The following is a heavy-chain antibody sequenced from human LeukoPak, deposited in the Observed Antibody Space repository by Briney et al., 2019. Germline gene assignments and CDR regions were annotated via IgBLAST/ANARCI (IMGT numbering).Heavy chain of an antibody. V-gene: IGHV4-34*01. Sequence: SETLSLTCAVYGGSFSGYYWSWIRQPPGKGLEWIGEINHSGSTNYNPSLKSRVTISVDTSKNQFSLKLSSVTAAGTAVYYCARGTHGVSWFDPWGQGTLVTVSS. CDR1: GGSFSGYY. J-gene: IGHJ5*02. D-gene: IGHD5-24*01. CDR3: ARGTHGVSWFDP. CDR2: INHSGST.